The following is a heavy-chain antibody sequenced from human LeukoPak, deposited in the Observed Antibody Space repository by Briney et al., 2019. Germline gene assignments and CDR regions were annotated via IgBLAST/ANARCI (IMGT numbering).Heavy chain of an antibody. CDR2: ISSNGGST. CDR1: GFTFSSYA. D-gene: IGHD1-26*01. V-gene: IGHV3-64*01. Sequence: GGSLRLSCAASGFTFSSYAMHWVRQAPGKGLEYVSAISSNGGSTYYANSVKGRFTISRDNSKNTLYLQMNSLRAEDTAVYYCAKEGIVPEGFFDYWGQGTLVTVSS. J-gene: IGHJ4*02. CDR3: AKEGIVPEGFFDY.